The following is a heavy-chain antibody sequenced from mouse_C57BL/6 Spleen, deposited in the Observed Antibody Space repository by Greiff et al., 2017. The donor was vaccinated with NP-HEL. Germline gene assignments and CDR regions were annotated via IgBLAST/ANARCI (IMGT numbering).Heavy chain of an antibody. V-gene: IGHV5-9*01. Sequence: EVKLMESGGGLVKHGGEMKGEGGESGGTFSSYTRACVCQTPEKRLEWVATISGGGGNTYYPDSVKGRFTISRDNAKNTLYLQMSSLRSEDTALYYCARQGIYYDYDGSMDYWGQGTSVTVSS. CDR1: GGTFSSYT. D-gene: IGHD2-4*01. CDR3: ARQGIYYDYDGSMDY. CDR2: ISGGGGNT. J-gene: IGHJ4*01.